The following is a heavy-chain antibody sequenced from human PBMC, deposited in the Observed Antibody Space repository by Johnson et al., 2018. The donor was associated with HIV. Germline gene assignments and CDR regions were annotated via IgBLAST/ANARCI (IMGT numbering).Heavy chain of an antibody. CDR2: INWNGGST. CDR3: ATGFGPAFEM. D-gene: IGHD3-16*01. V-gene: IGHV3-20*04. Sequence: EVQLVESGGGVVRPGGSLRLSCAASGFTFDDYGMSWVRQAPGKGLEWVSGINWNGGSTYSADSVNGRFTISRDNSKNSLYLQMNSLKTEDTAVYYCATGFGPAFEMWGQGTMVTVSS. CDR1: GFTFDDYG. J-gene: IGHJ3*02.